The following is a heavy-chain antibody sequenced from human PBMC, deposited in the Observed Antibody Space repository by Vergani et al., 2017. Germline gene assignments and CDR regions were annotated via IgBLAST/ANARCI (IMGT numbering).Heavy chain of an antibody. V-gene: IGHV4-61*02. Sequence: QVHLNEAGPGLVKPSQTLSLTCTVSGASITSGSFYWSWIRQPAGKGLEWIGRIHASRTKNYNPSLRSRVTLSGDTSKNQLSLKMISMTAADTAVDYCVRDSCRSDFGGVSWCHSWGEGRLV. CDR1: GASITSGSFY. CDR3: VRDSCRSDFGGVSWCHS. CDR2: IHASRTK. J-gene: IGHJ4*02. D-gene: IGHD3-16*01.